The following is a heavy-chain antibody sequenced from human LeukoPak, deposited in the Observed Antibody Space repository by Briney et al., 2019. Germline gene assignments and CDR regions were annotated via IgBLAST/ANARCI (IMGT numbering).Heavy chain of an antibody. Sequence: GGSLRLSCEGSGFSFSSYWMTWVRHLPGKVPEWVANIRQDESERYFADSVKGRFTISRDNAKKSVYLHMSSLRAEDTALYYCARLSAYYYGSYFYYYMDVWGKGTTVTVSS. V-gene: IGHV3-7*01. CDR2: IRQDESER. D-gene: IGHD3-10*01. CDR1: GFSFSSYW. CDR3: ARLSAYYYGSYFYYYMDV. J-gene: IGHJ6*03.